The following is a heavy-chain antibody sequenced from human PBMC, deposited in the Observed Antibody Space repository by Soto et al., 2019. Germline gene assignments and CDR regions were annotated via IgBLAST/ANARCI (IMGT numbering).Heavy chain of an antibody. Sequence: AGGSLRLSCAVSGFTFSNYYIHWFRQAPGKGLEWVSSTRSGRDTFYADSVEGRFSISRDDATSSVSLQMNSLRGEDTAVYFCAREETAWPLAYGLDVWGQGTTVTVSS. CDR1: GFTFSNYY. V-gene: IGHV3-21*01. CDR3: AREETAWPLAYGLDV. CDR2: TRSGRDT. D-gene: IGHD2-21*02. J-gene: IGHJ6*02.